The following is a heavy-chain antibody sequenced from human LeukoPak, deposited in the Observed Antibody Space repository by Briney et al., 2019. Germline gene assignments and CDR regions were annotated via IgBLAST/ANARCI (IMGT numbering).Heavy chain of an antibody. V-gene: IGHV3-13*01. CDR2: LGTAGDT. CDR1: GFTFSTYA. J-gene: IGHJ4*02. D-gene: IGHD5-24*01. Sequence: GGSLRLSCAASGFTFSTYAMHWVRQPAGEGLEWVSALGTAGDTFYPGSVKGRFSISRDNAKKSLFLQMNSLRVEDTAIYYCARQSTPHGNFDYWGQGTLVTVSS. CDR3: ARQSTPHGNFDY.